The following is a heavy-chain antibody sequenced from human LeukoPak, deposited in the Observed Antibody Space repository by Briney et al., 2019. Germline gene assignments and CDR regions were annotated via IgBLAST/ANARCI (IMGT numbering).Heavy chain of an antibody. D-gene: IGHD3-22*01. V-gene: IGHV1-18*01. CDR2: ISAYNGNT. CDR3: ARDRQYYYDSSGYYYVYYYYGMDV. J-gene: IGHJ6*02. Sequence: ASVKVSCKASGYTFTSYGISWVRQAPGQGLEWVGWISAYNGNTNYAQKLQGRVTMTTDTSTSTAYMELRSLRSDDTAVYYCARDRQYYYDSSGYYYVYYYYGMDVWGQGTTVTVSS. CDR1: GYTFTSYG.